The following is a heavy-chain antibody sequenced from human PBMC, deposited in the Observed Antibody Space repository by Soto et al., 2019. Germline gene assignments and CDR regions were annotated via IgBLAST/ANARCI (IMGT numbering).Heavy chain of an antibody. V-gene: IGHV4-39*01. CDR3: APLSVSLSGPYGIHV. D-gene: IGHD2-15*01. CDR1: GYSVSSSDYY. J-gene: IGHJ6*02. Sequence: SETLSLTCSVSGYSVSSSDYYWAWIRQPPGKGLERIGSMLYSGLTYYNPSLKSRATLSVDTSKNQFSVRLNSVTASDTAVYYCAPLSVSLSGPYGIHVWGQGTTVTVSS. CDR2: MLYSGLT.